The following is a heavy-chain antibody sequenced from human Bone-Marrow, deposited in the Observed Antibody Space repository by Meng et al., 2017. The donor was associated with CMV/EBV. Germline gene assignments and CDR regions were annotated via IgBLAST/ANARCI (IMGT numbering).Heavy chain of an antibody. Sequence: GESLKISCAASGFTFSSYAMSWVRQAPGKGLEWVSVIYSGGSSTYYADSVKGRFTISRDNSKNTLYLQMNSLRAEDTAVYYCARNGYDFWSGHRPEWFDPWGQGTRVTVSS. D-gene: IGHD3-3*01. CDR3: ARNGYDFWSGHRPEWFDP. CDR1: GFTFSSYA. V-gene: IGHV3-23*03. CDR2: IYSGGSST. J-gene: IGHJ5*02.